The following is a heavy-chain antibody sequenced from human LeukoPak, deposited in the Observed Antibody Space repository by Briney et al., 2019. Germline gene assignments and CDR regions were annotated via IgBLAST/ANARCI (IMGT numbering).Heavy chain of an antibody. J-gene: IGHJ3*02. CDR2: IYYSGST. V-gene: IGHV4-59*01. CDR3: ASDGVVEAFDI. Sequence: SETLSLTCTVSGGSISSYYWSWIRQPPGKGLEWIGYIYYSGSTNYNPSLKSRVTISVDTSKNQFSLKLSSVTAADTAVYYCASDGVVEAFDIWGQGTMVTVSS. CDR1: GGSISSYY. D-gene: IGHD2-15*01.